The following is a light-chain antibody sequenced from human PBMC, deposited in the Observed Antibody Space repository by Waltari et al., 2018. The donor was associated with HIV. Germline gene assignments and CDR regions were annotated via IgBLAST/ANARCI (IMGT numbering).Light chain of an antibody. CDR3: QSYDNSLSGHWG. Sequence: QSALTQPPSVSGAPGQRVTISCTGSSSNIGAGYDVHRYQQLPGTAPKLLIFGNTNRPLGGPDRFCGSKSGTSASLAITGLQTEDEGTYDCQSYDNSLSGHWGFGGGTKLTVL. CDR1: SSNIGAGYD. V-gene: IGLV1-40*01. J-gene: IGLJ3*02. CDR2: GNT.